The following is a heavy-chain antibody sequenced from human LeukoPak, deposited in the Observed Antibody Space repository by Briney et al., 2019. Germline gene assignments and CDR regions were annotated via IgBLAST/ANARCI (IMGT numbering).Heavy chain of an antibody. D-gene: IGHD3-16*01. V-gene: IGHV3-30*02. CDR2: IRSNGINT. CDR3: AKDRPLKGGFDP. Sequence: RPGGSLRLSCEVSGFSLTTYGMLWVRQAPGKGLEWVAFIRSNGINTYYGDSVKGRFTISRDISKSTLYLQMNSLKTDEPALYFCAKDRPLKGGFDPWGQGSLVIVSS. CDR1: GFSLTTYG. J-gene: IGHJ5*02.